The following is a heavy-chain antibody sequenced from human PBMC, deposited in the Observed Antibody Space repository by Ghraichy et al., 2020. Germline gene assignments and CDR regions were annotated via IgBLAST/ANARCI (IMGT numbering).Heavy chain of an antibody. D-gene: IGHD3-16*01. CDR3: ARDPGGYYYYAMDV. CDR2: MNPNSGNT. Sequence: ASVKVSYKASGYTFTSYDINWVRQATGQGLEWVGWMNPNSGNTGYAQKFQGRVTMTRNTSISTAYMELSSLRSEDTAVYYCARDPGGYYYYAMDVWGQGTTVTVSS. V-gene: IGHV1-8*01. CDR1: GYTFTSYD. J-gene: IGHJ6*02.